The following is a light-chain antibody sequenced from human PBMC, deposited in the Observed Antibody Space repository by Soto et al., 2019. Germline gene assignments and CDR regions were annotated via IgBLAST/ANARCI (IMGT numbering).Light chain of an antibody. CDR3: AAWDESLSGHV. CDR2: RNN. Sequence: QAVVTQPPSASGTPGQRVTISCSGSSSNIGSNYVYWYQQLPGTAPKLLIYRNNQRPSGIPDRFSDSKSGTSASLAISGLRSEDEGDYYCAAWDESLSGHVFGTGTKLTVL. V-gene: IGLV1-47*01. CDR1: SSNIGSNY. J-gene: IGLJ1*01.